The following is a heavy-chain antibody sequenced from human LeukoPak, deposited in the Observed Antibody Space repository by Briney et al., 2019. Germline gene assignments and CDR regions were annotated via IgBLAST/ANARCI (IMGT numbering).Heavy chain of an antibody. CDR3: AHYYDSRGVGAFDI. CDR1: GGSISSYY. J-gene: IGHJ3*02. CDR2: IYTSGST. Sequence: SETLSLTCTVSGGSISSYYWSWIRQPAGKGLEWIGRIYTSGSTNYNPSLKSRITMSVDTSKNQFSLKLSSVTAADTAVYYCAHYYDSRGVGAFDIWGQGTMVTVSS. V-gene: IGHV4-4*07. D-gene: IGHD3-22*01.